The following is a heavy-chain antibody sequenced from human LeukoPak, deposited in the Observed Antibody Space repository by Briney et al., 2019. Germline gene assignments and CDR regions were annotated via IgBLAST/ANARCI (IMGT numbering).Heavy chain of an antibody. CDR2: ISAYNGNT. V-gene: IGHV1-18*01. CDR1: GGTFSSYA. J-gene: IGHJ4*02. D-gene: IGHD2-15*01. Sequence: ASVKVSCKASGGTFSSYAISWVRQAPGQGLEWMGWISAYNGNTNYAQKLQGRVTMTTDTSTSTAYMELRSLRSDDTAVYYCARDLSGRPFDYWGQGTLVTVSS. CDR3: ARDLSGRPFDY.